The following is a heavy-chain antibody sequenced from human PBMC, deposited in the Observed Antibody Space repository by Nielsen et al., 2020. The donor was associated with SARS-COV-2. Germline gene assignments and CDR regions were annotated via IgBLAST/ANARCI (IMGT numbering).Heavy chain of an antibody. D-gene: IGHD1-26*01. J-gene: IGHJ4*02. CDR2: ISPSDSPI. Sequence: GGSLRLSCVASGFPFSRYGMNWVRQAPGKGLEWISYISPSDSPIYDADSVKGRFTISRDNAKNTLYLQMNSLRDEDTAVYYCARDWSGSPDYWGQGTLVTVSS. CDR3: ARDWSGSPDY. CDR1: GFPFSRYG. V-gene: IGHV3-48*02.